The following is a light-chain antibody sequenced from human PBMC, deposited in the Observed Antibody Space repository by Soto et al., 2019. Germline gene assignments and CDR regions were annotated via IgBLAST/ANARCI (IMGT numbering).Light chain of an antibody. CDR2: DAS. CDR3: QQYDNPLFT. CDR1: QDISNF. Sequence: DIQMTQSPSSLSASVGDRVTITCQASQDISNFLNWYQQKPGQAPKLLIYDASNLETGVPSRFSGSGSGTDFIFTISSLQPEDFSTYYCQQYDNPLFTFGPGTKVDIK. J-gene: IGKJ3*01. V-gene: IGKV1-33*01.